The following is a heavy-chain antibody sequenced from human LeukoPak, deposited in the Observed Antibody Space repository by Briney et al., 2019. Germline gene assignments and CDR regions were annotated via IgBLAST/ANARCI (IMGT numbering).Heavy chain of an antibody. CDR1: GFTFSSCA. J-gene: IGHJ4*02. V-gene: IGHV3-23*01. Sequence: PGGSLRLSCAASGFTFSSCAMNWVRQAPGKGLEWVSTISGAGVSIYYADSVKGRFTISRDNSKNTLYLQMNSLRAEDTAVYYCTKGRTGYYQPIDHWGQGTLVTVSS. D-gene: IGHD3-9*01. CDR2: ISGAGVSI. CDR3: TKGRTGYYQPIDH.